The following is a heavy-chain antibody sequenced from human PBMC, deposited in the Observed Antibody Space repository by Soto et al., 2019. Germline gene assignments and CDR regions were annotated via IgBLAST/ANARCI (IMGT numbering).Heavy chain of an antibody. V-gene: IGHV1-18*01. CDR2: ISAYNGNT. Sequence: QVQLVQSGAEVKKPGASVKVSCKASGYTFTSYGISWVRQAPEQGLDWMGWISAYNGNTNSSQKLQGRVTMTTDTSTSTAYMELRSLRSDDTAVYYCASFSIAAADPYGMDVWGQGTTVTVSS. J-gene: IGHJ6*02. CDR1: GYTFTSYG. CDR3: ASFSIAAADPYGMDV. D-gene: IGHD6-13*01.